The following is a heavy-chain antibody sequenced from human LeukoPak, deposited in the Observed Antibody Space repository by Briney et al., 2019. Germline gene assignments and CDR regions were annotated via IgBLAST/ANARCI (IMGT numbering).Heavy chain of an antibody. V-gene: IGHV1-18*01. CDR1: GYTFTSYG. CDR3: ATDHCGGDCHLGGDGMDV. CDR2: ISAYNGNT. Sequence: ASVKVSCKASGYTFTSYGISWVRQAPGQGLEWMGWISAYNGNTNYAQKLQGSVTMTTDASTSTAYMELRSLRSDDTAVYYCATDHCGGDCHLGGDGMDVWGQGTTVTVSS. J-gene: IGHJ6*02. D-gene: IGHD2-21*02.